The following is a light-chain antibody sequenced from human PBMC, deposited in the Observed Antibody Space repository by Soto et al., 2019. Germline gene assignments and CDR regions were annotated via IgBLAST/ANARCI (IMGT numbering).Light chain of an antibody. V-gene: IGKV1-12*01. CDR1: QDISSW. CDR3: QQANSLPLT. Sequence: DIQMTQSPSSVSASVGDRVTITCRASQDISSWLAWYQQEPGKAPNLLIYTASNLQGGVPSRFSGSGSGTDFTLTISSLQPEDFATYYCQQANSLPLTFGGGTKVEIK. CDR2: TAS. J-gene: IGKJ4*01.